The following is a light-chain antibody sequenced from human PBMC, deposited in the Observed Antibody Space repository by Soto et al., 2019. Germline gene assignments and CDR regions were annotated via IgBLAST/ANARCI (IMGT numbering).Light chain of an antibody. CDR2: KAS. J-gene: IGKJ2*01. CDR3: QQYNSYSYT. Sequence: DIQMTQSPSPLSASVGDRFTITCRARQSISSWLAWYQQKTGKAPKLLIYKASSLESGVPSRFSCSGSGTEFPLTISSLQPDDFATYYCQQYNSYSYTFGQGTKLEIK. V-gene: IGKV1-5*03. CDR1: QSISSW.